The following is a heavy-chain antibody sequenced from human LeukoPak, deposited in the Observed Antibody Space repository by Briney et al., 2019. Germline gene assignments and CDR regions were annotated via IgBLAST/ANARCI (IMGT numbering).Heavy chain of an antibody. CDR1: GGTFSSYA. CDR3: ARGYYNLHAFDI. D-gene: IGHD3-10*01. Sequence: ASVKVSCKASGGTFSSYAISWVRQAPGQGLEWMGGIIPIFGTANYAQKFQGRVTITADKSTSTAYMELGSLRSEDTAVYYCARGYYNLHAFDIWGQGTMVTVSS. CDR2: IIPIFGTA. V-gene: IGHV1-69*06. J-gene: IGHJ3*02.